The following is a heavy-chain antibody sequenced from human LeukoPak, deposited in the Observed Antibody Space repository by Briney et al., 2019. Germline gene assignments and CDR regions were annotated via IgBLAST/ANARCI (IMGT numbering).Heavy chain of an antibody. J-gene: IGHJ6*02. CDR1: GGSISSYY. D-gene: IGHD3-3*01. V-gene: IGHV4-59*08. Sequence: PSETLSLTCTVSGGSISSYYWSWIRQPPGKGLEWIGYIYYSGSTNYNPSLKSRVTISVDTSKNQFSLKLSSVTAADTAVYYCARGGSTVLEWLSLAYYGMDVWGQGTTVTVSS. CDR2: IYYSGST. CDR3: ARGGSTVLEWLSLAYYGMDV.